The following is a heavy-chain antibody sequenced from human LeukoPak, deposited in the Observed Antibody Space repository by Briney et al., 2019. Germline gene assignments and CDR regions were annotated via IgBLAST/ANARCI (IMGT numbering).Heavy chain of an antibody. CDR1: GYTFTSYG. CDR3: ARGPLTYYDFWSGYYKDNWFDP. V-gene: IGHV1-69*04. D-gene: IGHD3-3*01. J-gene: IGHJ5*02. Sequence: ASVKVSCKASGYTFTSYGISWVRQAPGQGLEWMGRIIPILGIANYAQKFQGRVTITADKSTSTAYMELSSLRSEDTAVYYCARGPLTYYDFWSGYYKDNWFDPWGQGTLVTASS. CDR2: IIPILGIA.